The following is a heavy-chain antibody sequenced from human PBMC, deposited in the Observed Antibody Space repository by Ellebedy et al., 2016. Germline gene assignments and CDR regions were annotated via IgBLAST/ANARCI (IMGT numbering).Heavy chain of an antibody. CDR3: AKDMLIVDADYGLDV. V-gene: IGHV3-30*18. CDR2: ISHNGSNS. J-gene: IGHJ6*02. Sequence: GESLKISXAASGFTFRNYGMHWVRQAPGKGLEWVAVISHNGSNSYYADSVRGRFTISRDNSKNTLYLQLNSLGTEDTAVYYYAKDMLIVDADYGLDVWGQGTTVIVS. D-gene: IGHD3-16*01. CDR1: GFTFRNYG.